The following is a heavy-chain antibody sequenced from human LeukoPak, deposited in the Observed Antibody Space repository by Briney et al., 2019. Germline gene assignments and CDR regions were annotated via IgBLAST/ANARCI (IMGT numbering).Heavy chain of an antibody. CDR1: GVSIITSNSY. V-gene: IGHV4-39*01. D-gene: IGHD3/OR15-3a*01. CDR2: IYYTGNT. J-gene: IGHJ4*02. CDR3: ARQTGSGLFILP. Sequence: SETLSLTCTVSGVSIITSNSYWGWIRQPPGKGLEWIGSIYYTGNTYYNASLKSQVSISIDTSKNQFSLWLTSVTAADTAVYFCARQTGSGLFILPGGQGTLVTVSS.